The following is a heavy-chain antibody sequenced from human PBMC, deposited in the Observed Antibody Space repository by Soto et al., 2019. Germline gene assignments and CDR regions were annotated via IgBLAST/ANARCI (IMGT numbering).Heavy chain of an antibody. CDR1: GGSISSGGYY. CDR3: AGYTTVTTAHYYGMDV. D-gene: IGHD4-17*01. Sequence: SSETLSLTCTVSGGSISSGGYYWSWIRQHPGKGLEWIGYIYYSGSTYYNPSLKSRVTISVDTSKNQFSLKLSSVTAADTAVYYCAGYTTVTTAHYYGMDVWGQGTTVTVSS. CDR2: IYYSGST. J-gene: IGHJ6*02. V-gene: IGHV4-31*03.